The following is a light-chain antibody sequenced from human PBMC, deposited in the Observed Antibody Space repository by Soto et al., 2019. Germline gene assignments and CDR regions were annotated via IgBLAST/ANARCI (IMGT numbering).Light chain of an antibody. Sequence: VLTQPPSVSAAPGQRVTISCSGSNSNIGRNYVSWYQQVPGTAPKLLIYDTNQRPSGIPDRFSASKSGTSATLAISGLQTGDEADYFCGTWDISLSANVFGTGSKFTV. CDR1: NSNIGRNY. CDR2: DTN. J-gene: IGLJ1*01. CDR3: GTWDISLSANV. V-gene: IGLV1-51*01.